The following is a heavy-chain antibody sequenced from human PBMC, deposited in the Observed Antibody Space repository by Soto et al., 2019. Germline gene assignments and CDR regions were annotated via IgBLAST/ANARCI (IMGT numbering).Heavy chain of an antibody. V-gene: IGHV3-30-3*01. J-gene: IGHJ4*02. CDR1: GFSFSRYA. CDR2: ISRDGSSK. CDR3: ARSRNGAVADSINF. Sequence: SLRLSCAASGFSFSRYAMHWVRQAPGEGLEWVAVISRDGSSKYYGDSVKGRFTVSRDNSNNTLFLSMTSLRPDDTGVFYCARSRNGAVADSINFWGQGTLVTVSS. D-gene: IGHD2-8*01.